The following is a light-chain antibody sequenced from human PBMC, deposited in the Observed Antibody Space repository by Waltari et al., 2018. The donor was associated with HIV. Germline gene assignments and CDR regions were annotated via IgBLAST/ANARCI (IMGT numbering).Light chain of an antibody. V-gene: IGLV2-23*02. CDR3: CSCPRSGIRYV. J-gene: IGLJ1*01. Sequence: QSALTQPASVSGSPGQSITISCTGTSRNVGSYDLVSWYQQHPGEAPKLIIYEVTKRPSGVSNRFSGSKSGNTASLTISGLQAEDEADYYCCSCPRSGIRYVFGTGTKVTVL. CDR2: EVT. CDR1: SRNVGSYDL.